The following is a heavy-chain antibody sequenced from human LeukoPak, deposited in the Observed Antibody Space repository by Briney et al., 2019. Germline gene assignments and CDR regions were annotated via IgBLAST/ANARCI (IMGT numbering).Heavy chain of an antibody. J-gene: IGHJ6*02. V-gene: IGHV1-18*01. D-gene: IGHD6-13*01. CDR1: GYTFTSYG. Sequence: ASVKVSCKASGYTFTSYGISWVRQAPGQGLEWMGWISAYNGNTNYAQKLQGRVTMTTDTSTSTAYMELRSLRSDDTAVYYCARRIAAAGTVFFFYGKDVWGQGTTVTVSS. CDR2: ISAYNGNT. CDR3: ARRIAAAGTVFFFYGKDV.